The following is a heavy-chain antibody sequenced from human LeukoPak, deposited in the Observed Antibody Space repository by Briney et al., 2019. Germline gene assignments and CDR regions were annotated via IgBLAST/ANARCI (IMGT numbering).Heavy chain of an antibody. CDR2: IYTSGST. D-gene: IGHD1-26*01. CDR3: ARGIVGATTEDYFDY. V-gene: IGHV4-61*02. CDR1: GGSISSGSYY. Sequence: SETLSLTCTVSGGSISSGSYYWSWIRQPAGRGLEWIGRIYTSGSTNYNPSLKSRVTISVDTSKNQFSLKLSSVTAADTAVYYCARGIVGATTEDYFDYWGQGTLVTVSS. J-gene: IGHJ4*02.